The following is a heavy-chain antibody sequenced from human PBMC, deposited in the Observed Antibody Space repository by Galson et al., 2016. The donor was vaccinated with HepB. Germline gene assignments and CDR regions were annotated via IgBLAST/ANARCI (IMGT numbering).Heavy chain of an antibody. CDR3: ARIPKSPRRFDWDGWFDP. CDR2: VYWDDDK. Sequence: PALVKPTQTLTLTCSFSGFSLTSSDVGVGWIRQPPGKALEWLALVYWDDDKRYNSSLKTRLTIAKDTSKNQVVLTMTDMDPVDTATYYCARIPKSPRRFDWDGWFDPWGQGTLVTVSS. V-gene: IGHV2-5*02. CDR1: GFSLTSSDVG. J-gene: IGHJ5*02. D-gene: IGHD3-9*01.